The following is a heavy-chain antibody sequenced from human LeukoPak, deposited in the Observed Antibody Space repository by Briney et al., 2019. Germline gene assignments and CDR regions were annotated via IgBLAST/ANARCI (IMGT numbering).Heavy chain of an antibody. V-gene: IGHV1-8*01. D-gene: IGHD1-14*01. J-gene: IGHJ4*02. CDR3: ARAGVGIPDLYYFDY. CDR2: MNPNSGNT. Sequence: ASVKVSCKASGYTFTSYDINWVRQATGQGLEWMGWMNPNSGNTGYAQKFQGRVTMTTDTSTSTAYMELRSLRSDDTAVYYCARAGVGIPDLYYFDYWGQGTLVTVSS. CDR1: GYTFTSYD.